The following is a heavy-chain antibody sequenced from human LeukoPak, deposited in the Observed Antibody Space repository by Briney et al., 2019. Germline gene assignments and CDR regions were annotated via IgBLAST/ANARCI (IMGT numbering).Heavy chain of an antibody. D-gene: IGHD6-19*01. V-gene: IGHV3-15*01. CDR2: IKSRTGGTTT. CDR1: GFTFTNAW. Sequence: NPGGSLRLSCAASGFTFTNAWMNWVRQAPGKGLEWVGRIKSRTGGTTTDFAAPVRGRFTISRDDSRNTLYLQMNSLETEDTAVYYCTTDQGSGLVRGGFWYFDLWGRGALVTVSS. CDR3: TTDQGSGLVRGGFWYFDL. J-gene: IGHJ2*01.